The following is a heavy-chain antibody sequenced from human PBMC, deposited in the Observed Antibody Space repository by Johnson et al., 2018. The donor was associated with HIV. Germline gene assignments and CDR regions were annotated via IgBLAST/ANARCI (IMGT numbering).Heavy chain of an antibody. CDR3: VRGRGELLGGAFDV. D-gene: IGHD1-26*01. V-gene: IGHV3-33*08. CDR1: GFTFSSYG. CDR2: IWYDGSNK. Sequence: QVQLVESGGGLVQPGGSLRLSCAASGFTFSSYGMHWVRQAPGKGLEWVAVIWYDGSNKYYADSVKGRFTISRDNSKTTLYLQMNSLRPEDAAVYYCVRGRGELLGGAFDVWGQGTMVTVSS. J-gene: IGHJ3*01.